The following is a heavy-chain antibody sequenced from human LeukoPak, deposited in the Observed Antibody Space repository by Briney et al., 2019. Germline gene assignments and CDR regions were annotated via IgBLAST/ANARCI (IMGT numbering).Heavy chain of an antibody. D-gene: IGHD2-2*01. CDR3: ARDLGSTRGY. CDR1: GYTFTSYY. V-gene: IGHV1-2*06. CDR2: INPNSGGT. J-gene: IGHJ4*02. Sequence: ASVTVSCKASGYTFTSYYIHWVRQAPGQGLEWMGRINPNSGGTNYAQKFQGRVTMTRDTSISTAYMELSRLRSDDTAVYFCARDLGSTRGYWGQGTLVTVSS.